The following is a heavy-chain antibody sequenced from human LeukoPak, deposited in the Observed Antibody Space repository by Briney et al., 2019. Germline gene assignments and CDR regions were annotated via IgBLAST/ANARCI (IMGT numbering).Heavy chain of an antibody. CDR3: TRDLRKYYFDY. J-gene: IGHJ4*02. CDR1: GFTFSSYA. V-gene: IGHV3-30-3*01. Sequence: GGSLRLSCAASGFTFSSYAMHWVRQAPGKGLEWVAVISYDGSNEYYADSVKGRFTISRDNSKNTLYLQMNSLRAEDTAVYYCTRDLRKYYFDYWGQGTLVTVSS. CDR2: ISYDGSNE.